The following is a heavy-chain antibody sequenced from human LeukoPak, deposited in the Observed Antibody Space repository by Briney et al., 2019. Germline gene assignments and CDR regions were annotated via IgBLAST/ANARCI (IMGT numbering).Heavy chain of an antibody. CDR2: ISGSGGST. CDR1: GFTLSSYA. Sequence: SGGSLRLSCAASGFTLSSYAMSWVRQAPGKGLEWVSAISGSGGSTYYADSVKGRFTISRDNSKNTLYLQMNSLRAEDTAVYYCAKAPNFHGDPLDYWGQGTLVTVSS. D-gene: IGHD4-17*01. CDR3: AKAPNFHGDPLDY. J-gene: IGHJ4*02. V-gene: IGHV3-23*01.